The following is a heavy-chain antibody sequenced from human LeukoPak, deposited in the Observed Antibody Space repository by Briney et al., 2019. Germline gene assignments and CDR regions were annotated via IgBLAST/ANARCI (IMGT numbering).Heavy chain of an antibody. V-gene: IGHV3-64*04. Sequence: GGSLRLSCSASGFTFISYAMHWVRQAPGKGLEYVSTISSNGGSTYYADSVKGRITISRDNSKNTLYLQMNSLRAEDTAVYYCARDRKYYYGSGVGWNFDLWGRGTLVTVSS. J-gene: IGHJ2*01. CDR2: ISSNGGST. CDR1: GFTFISYA. D-gene: IGHD3-10*01. CDR3: ARDRKYYYGSGVGWNFDL.